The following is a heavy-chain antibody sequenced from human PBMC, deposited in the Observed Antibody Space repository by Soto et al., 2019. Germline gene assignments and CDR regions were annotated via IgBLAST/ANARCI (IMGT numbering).Heavy chain of an antibody. V-gene: IGHV3-9*01. CDR3: VRDDAFDL. J-gene: IGHJ3*01. CDR1: GFTFDAYP. Sequence: EVQLVESGGALVQPGRSLRLSCAASGFTFDAYPMHWVRQAPGKGLEWVAGLAWDGGSIEYVDSVEGRFTISRDNAKNSLYLHMSSLRDEDTALYYCVRDDAFDLWGQGTQVTVSS. CDR2: LAWDGGSI.